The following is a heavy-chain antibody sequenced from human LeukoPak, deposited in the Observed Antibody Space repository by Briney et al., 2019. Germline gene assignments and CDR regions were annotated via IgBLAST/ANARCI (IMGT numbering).Heavy chain of an antibody. CDR2: IYHSGST. CDR1: GGSISSGGYS. J-gene: IGHJ4*02. Sequence: SETLSLTCAVSGGSISSGGYSWSWIRQPPGKGLEWIGYIYHSGSTYYNPSLKSRVTMSVDTSKNQFSLKLSSVTAADTAVYYCARDRYCSSTSCYMYDYWGQGTLVTVSS. CDR3: ARDRYCSSTSCYMYDY. D-gene: IGHD2-2*02. V-gene: IGHV4-30-2*01.